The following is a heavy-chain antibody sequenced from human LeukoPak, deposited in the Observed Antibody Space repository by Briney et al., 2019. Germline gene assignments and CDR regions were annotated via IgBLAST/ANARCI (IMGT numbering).Heavy chain of an antibody. V-gene: IGHV3-23*01. J-gene: IGHJ3*02. D-gene: IGHD1-1*01. CDR2: ISGVGLDP. CDR1: GFTFSNYA. CDR3: AKVRGVGSGNWRNAFEI. Sequence: PGGSLRLSCAASGFTFSNYAMSWVRQAPGTGLEWVSPISGVGLDPYYADSVKGRFTTFRDNSKNTLYLQMNSLRAEDTAVYYCAKVRGVGSGNWRNAFEIWGQGTMVTVSS.